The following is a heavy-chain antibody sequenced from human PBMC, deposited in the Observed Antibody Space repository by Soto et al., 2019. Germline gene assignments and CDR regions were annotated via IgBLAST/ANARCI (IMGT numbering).Heavy chain of an antibody. CDR1: GGTFSSYA. D-gene: IGHD5-12*01. V-gene: IGHV1-69*13. CDR2: IIPIFGTA. CDR3: ARHLRDGYNPAGFDI. J-gene: IGHJ3*02. Sequence: SVKGSCKASGGTFSSYAIRWGRQAPGQGLEWMGGIIPIFGTANYAQKFKGRVTFTADESTSTAYMELSSLRSEDTAVYYCARHLRDGYNPAGFDIWGQGTMVTVSS.